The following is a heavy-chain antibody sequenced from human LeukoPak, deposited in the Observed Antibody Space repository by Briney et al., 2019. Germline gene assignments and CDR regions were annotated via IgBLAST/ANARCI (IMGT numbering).Heavy chain of an antibody. V-gene: IGHV3-23*01. J-gene: IGHJ4*02. CDR3: ARDGGWRPAAD. CDR2: ISGSGGST. CDR1: GFTFSSYA. Sequence: GGSLRLSCAASGFTFSSYAMSWVRQAPGKGLEWVSAISGSGGSTYYADSVKGRFTISRDNSKDTLYLQMNTLRAEDTAIYFRARDGGWRPAADWGQGTLVTVSS. D-gene: IGHD2-2*01.